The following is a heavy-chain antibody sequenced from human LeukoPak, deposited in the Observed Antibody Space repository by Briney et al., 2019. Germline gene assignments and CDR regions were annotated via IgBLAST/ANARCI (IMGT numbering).Heavy chain of an antibody. D-gene: IGHD3-9*01. Sequence: GGSLRLSCAASGFTFSSYAMHWVRQAPGKGLEWVAVISYDGSNKYYADSVKGRFTISRDNSKNSLYLQMNSLRAEDTAVYYCARKDYDILTGYYNWFDPWGQGTLVTVSS. CDR1: GFTFSSYA. J-gene: IGHJ5*02. CDR2: ISYDGSNK. V-gene: IGHV3-30*04. CDR3: ARKDYDILTGYYNWFDP.